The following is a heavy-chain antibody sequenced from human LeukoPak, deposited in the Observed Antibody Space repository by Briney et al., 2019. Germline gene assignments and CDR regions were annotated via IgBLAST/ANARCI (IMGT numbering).Heavy chain of an antibody. D-gene: IGHD6-19*01. CDR1: GLSVSSNF. J-gene: IGHJ4*02. Sequence: GGSLRLSCAATGLSVSSNFMSWVRQAPGKGLEWVSVIYGGGSTYYADSVKGRFTISRDTPKNTLYLQMNSLRVEDTAVYYCASWPVGWYGEDSWGQGTPVTVSS. CDR3: ASWPVGWYGEDS. CDR2: IYGGGST. V-gene: IGHV3-53*01.